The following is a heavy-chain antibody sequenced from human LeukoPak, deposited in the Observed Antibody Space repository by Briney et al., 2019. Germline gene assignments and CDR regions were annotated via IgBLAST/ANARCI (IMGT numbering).Heavy chain of an antibody. CDR2: VYHSGSI. Sequence: SETLSLTCTVSGDSLVSGHYWGWIRQPPGQGLEWVGSVYHSGSIYYNPSLKSRVIMSVDTSKNQFSLKLSPLTAADTAIYYCAREIYYDSSAYDYWGQGTLVTVSS. J-gene: IGHJ4*02. V-gene: IGHV4-38-2*02. CDR1: GDSLVSGHY. D-gene: IGHD3-22*01. CDR3: AREIYYDSSAYDY.